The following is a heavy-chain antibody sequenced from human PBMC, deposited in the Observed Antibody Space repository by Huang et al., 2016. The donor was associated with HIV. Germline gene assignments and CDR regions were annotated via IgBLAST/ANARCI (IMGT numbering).Heavy chain of an antibody. Sequence: QVQLVQSGAEVKKPGASVKVSCQASGYSFSDYYMHWVRQGPGQRLEWMGWMNPKSGGTKYGQNFLGRVTLTTDTSTRTAYMELSRVRADDTAMYYCASAISGTTNYFFAMAVWGQGTTVTVSS. D-gene: IGHD1-20*01. CDR2: MNPKSGGT. J-gene: IGHJ6*02. CDR3: ASAISGTTNYFFAMAV. V-gene: IGHV1-2*02. CDR1: GYSFSDYY.